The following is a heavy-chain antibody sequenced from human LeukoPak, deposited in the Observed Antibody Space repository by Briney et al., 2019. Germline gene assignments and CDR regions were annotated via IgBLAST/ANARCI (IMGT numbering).Heavy chain of an antibody. D-gene: IGHD3-22*01. Sequence: SETLSPTCTVSGGSISSSSYYWGWIRQPPGKGLEWIGSIYYSGSTYYNPSLKSRVTISVDTSKNQFSLKLSSVTAADTAVYYCARQGVSFLYYYDSSGYSGYFQHWGQGTLVTVSS. J-gene: IGHJ1*01. V-gene: IGHV4-39*01. CDR2: IYYSGST. CDR1: GGSISSSSYY. CDR3: ARQGVSFLYYYDSSGYSGYFQH.